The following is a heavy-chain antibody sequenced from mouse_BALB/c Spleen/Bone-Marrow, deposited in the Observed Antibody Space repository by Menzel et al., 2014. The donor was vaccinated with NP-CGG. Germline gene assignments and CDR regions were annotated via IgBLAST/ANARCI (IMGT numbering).Heavy chain of an antibody. J-gene: IGHJ1*01. Sequence: EVMLVESGGGLVQPGGSLRLSCATSGFTFTDYYMSWVRQPPGKALEWLGFIRNKANGYTTEYSASVKGRFTISRDNSQSILYPQMNTLRADDSATYYCAREIINDYHWYFDVWGAGTTVTVSS. D-gene: IGHD2-4*01. V-gene: IGHV7-3*02. CDR3: AREIINDYHWYFDV. CDR1: GFTFTDYY. CDR2: IRNKANGYTT.